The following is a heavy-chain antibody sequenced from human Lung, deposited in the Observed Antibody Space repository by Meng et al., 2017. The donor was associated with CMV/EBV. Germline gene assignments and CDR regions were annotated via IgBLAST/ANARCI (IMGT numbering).Heavy chain of an antibody. Sequence: SXXVSXXVSGYRLSELSMHWVRQAPGKGLEWMGGFDLEDGKTIYAQKFQGRVTMTEDTSTDTAYMDLSSLRSEDTAVYYCAIFGLVGGLDAFDVWGQGTXVTVAS. D-gene: IGHD3/OR15-3a*01. J-gene: IGHJ3*01. V-gene: IGHV1-24*01. CDR3: AIFGLVGGLDAFDV. CDR1: GYRLSELS. CDR2: FDLEDGKT.